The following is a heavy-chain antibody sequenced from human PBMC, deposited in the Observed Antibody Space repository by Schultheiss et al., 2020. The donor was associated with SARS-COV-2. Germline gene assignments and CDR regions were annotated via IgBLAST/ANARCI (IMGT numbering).Heavy chain of an antibody. J-gene: IGHJ4*02. Sequence: GESLKISCAASGFTFTTYGMHWVRQAPGKGLEWVAVIWYDGTKKYYADSVKGRFTISRDNAKNSLYLQMNSLRAEDTAVYYCARPGPTIGVVDYWGQGTLVTVSS. CDR2: IWYDGTKK. CDR1: GFTFTTYG. V-gene: IGHV3-33*01. CDR3: ARPGPTIGVVDY. D-gene: IGHD5-12*01.